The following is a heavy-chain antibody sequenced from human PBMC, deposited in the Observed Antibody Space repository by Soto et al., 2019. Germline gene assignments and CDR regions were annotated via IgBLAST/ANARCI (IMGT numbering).Heavy chain of an antibody. CDR1: GFTFDDYG. V-gene: IGHV3-20*04. CDR3: ARDRSSSSWYTDDAFDI. J-gene: IGHJ3*02. D-gene: IGHD6-13*01. Sequence: SGGSLRLSCAASGFTFDDYGMSWVRQAPGKGLEWVSGINWNGGSTGYADSVKGRFTISRDNAKNSLYLQMNSLRAEDTALYYCARDRSSSSWYTDDAFDIWGQGTMVTVSS. CDR2: INWNGGST.